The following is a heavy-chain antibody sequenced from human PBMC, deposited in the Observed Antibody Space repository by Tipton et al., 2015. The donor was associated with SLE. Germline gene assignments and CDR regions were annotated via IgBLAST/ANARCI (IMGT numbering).Heavy chain of an antibody. CDR3: ARDGQWLVFDY. Sequence: TLSLTCTVSGGSISSGDYYWSWIRQPPGKGLEWIGYIYYSGSTYYNPSLKSRVTISVDTSKNQFSLKLSSVTAADTAAYYCARDGQWLVFDYWGQGTLVTVSS. CDR1: GGSISSGDYY. CDR2: IYYSGST. J-gene: IGHJ4*02. D-gene: IGHD6-19*01. V-gene: IGHV4-30-4*01.